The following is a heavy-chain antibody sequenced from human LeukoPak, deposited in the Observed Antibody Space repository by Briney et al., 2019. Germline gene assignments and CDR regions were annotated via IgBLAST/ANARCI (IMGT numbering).Heavy chain of an antibody. CDR3: AREYGYSSQGYGD. J-gene: IGHJ4*02. Sequence: ASVKVSCKASGYTFTGYYMHWVRQAPGQGLEWMGWINPNSGGTNYAQKFQGRVTMTRDTSISTAYMELSRLRSDDTAGYYCAREYGYSSQGYGDWGQGTLVTVS. V-gene: IGHV1-2*02. CDR2: INPNSGGT. CDR1: GYTFTGYY. D-gene: IGHD4-17*01.